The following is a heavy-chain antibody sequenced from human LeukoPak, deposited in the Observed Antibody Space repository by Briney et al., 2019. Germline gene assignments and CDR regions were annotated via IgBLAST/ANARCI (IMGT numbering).Heavy chain of an antibody. Sequence: SETLSLTCTVSGGSISSYYWRWIRQPPGKGLEWIGYIYYSGSTNYNPSLKSRVTISVDTSKNQFSLKLSSVTAADTAVYYCAREKASDDDAFDIWGQGTMVTVSS. J-gene: IGHJ3*02. CDR1: GGSISSYY. CDR2: IYYSGST. V-gene: IGHV4-59*01. CDR3: AREKASDDDAFDI.